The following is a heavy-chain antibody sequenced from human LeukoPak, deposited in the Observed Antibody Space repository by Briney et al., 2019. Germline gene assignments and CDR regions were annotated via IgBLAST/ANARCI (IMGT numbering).Heavy chain of an antibody. J-gene: IGHJ6*03. D-gene: IGHD6-19*01. V-gene: IGHV4-39*07. Sequence: SETLSLTCTVSGGSISSSSYYWSWIRQPPGKGLEWIGEINHSGSTNYNPSLKSRVTISVDTSKNQFSLKLSSVTAADTAAYYCARGAPGIAVAGTPYYYYYYMDVWGKGTTVTVSS. CDR3: ARGAPGIAVAGTPYYYYYYMDV. CDR2: INHSGST. CDR1: GGSISSSSYY.